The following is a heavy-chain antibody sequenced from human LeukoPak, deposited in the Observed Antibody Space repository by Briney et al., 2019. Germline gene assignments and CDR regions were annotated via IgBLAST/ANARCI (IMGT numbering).Heavy chain of an antibody. CDR3: ARAPHGWELLGGYFDY. CDR2: ISAYNGNT. Sequence: AASVKVSCKASGYTFTDYYMHWVRQGPGQGLEWMGWISAYNGNTNYAQKLQGRVTMTTDTSTSTAYMELRSLRSDDTAVYYCARAPHGWELLGGYFDYWGQGTLVTVSS. V-gene: IGHV1-18*04. CDR1: GYTFTDYY. J-gene: IGHJ4*02. D-gene: IGHD1-26*01.